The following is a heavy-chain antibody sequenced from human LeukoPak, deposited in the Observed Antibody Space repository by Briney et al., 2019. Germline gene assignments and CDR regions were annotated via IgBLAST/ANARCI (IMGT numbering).Heavy chain of an antibody. D-gene: IGHD6-13*01. CDR2: INHSGST. CDR3: ARGEQPYYYYYYGMDV. J-gene: IGHJ6*02. CDR1: GGSFSGYY. V-gene: IGHV4-34*01. Sequence: SETLSLTCAVYGGSFSGYYWSWIRQPPGKGLEWIGEINHSGSTNYNPSLKSRVTISVDTSKNQFSLKLSSVAAADTAVYYCARGEQPYYYYYYGMDVWGQGTTVTVSS.